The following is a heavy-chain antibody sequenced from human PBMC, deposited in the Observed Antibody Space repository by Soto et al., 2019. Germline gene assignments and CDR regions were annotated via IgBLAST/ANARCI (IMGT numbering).Heavy chain of an antibody. D-gene: IGHD1-26*01. CDR1: GCTWIDHC. CDR2: IKGDGSYT. J-gene: IGHJ3*02. CDR3: ERMGSPNNFDI. V-gene: IGHV3-74*01. Sequence: PGESXSLCCSASGCTWIDHCRRWFRQAAGKGLVWVSRIKGDGSYTNYADSVNGRFTIIRYNAKNTLYLQMNSLRAEDTDVYYSERMGSPNNFDIWGLGTKVTVSS.